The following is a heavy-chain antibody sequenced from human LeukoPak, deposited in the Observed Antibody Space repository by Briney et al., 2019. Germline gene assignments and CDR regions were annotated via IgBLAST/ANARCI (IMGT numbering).Heavy chain of an antibody. CDR2: INHSGST. V-gene: IGHV4-34*01. CDR1: GGSFSGYY. J-gene: IGHJ6*02. D-gene: IGHD3-3*01. Sequence: SETLSLTCAVYGGSFSGYYWSWIRQPPGKGLEWIGEINHSGSTNYNPSLKSRVTMSVDTSKNQFSLKLSSVTAADTAVYYCARDRYYDFWSGPSHPYYYGMDVWGQGTTVTVSS. CDR3: ARDRYYDFWSGPSHPYYYGMDV.